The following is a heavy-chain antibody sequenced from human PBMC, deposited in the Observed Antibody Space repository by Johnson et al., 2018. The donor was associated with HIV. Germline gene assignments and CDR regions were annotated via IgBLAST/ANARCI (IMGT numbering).Heavy chain of an antibody. J-gene: IGHJ3*02. CDR3: TTMSALWFGDIHVFGDGFDI. V-gene: IGHV3-15*01. D-gene: IGHD3-10*01. CDR1: GFTFSNAW. CDR2: IKSNTDGGTT. Sequence: VQLVESGGGLVKPGGSLRLSCAASGFTFSNAWMSWVRQAPGKGLEWVGRIKSNTDGGTTDYAAPVKGRFTISRDDSKNTLYLQMNGLKTEDTAMYYCTTMSALWFGDIHVFGDGFDIWGQGTMVTVSS.